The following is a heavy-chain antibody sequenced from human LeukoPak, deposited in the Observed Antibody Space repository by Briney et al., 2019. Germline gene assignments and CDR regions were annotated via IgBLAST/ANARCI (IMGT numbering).Heavy chain of an antibody. V-gene: IGHV1-8*01. CDR1: GYTFTSYD. CDR2: MNPNSGNT. CDR3: ARGSFSYYYDSSGYYYDS. J-gene: IGHJ4*02. Sequence: ASVKVSCKASGYTFTSYDINWVRQATGQGLEWRGWMNPNSGNTGYAQKFQGRVTMTRNTSISTAYMELSSLRSEDTAVYYCARGSFSYYYDSSGYYYDSWGQGTLVTVSS. D-gene: IGHD3-22*01.